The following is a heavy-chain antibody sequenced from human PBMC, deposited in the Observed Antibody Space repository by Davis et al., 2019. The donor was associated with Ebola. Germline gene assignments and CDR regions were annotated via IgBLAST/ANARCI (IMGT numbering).Heavy chain of an antibody. CDR2: INHSGST. CDR3: ASLKQWLRGDV. J-gene: IGHJ6*02. Sequence: GSLRPSGAVYGGSSSGYYWSWIREPPGKGLEWIWEINHSGSTNYNPSLKSRVTISVDTSKNQFSLKLSSVTAADTAVYYCASLKQWLRGDVWGQGTTVTVSS. D-gene: IGHD5-12*01. V-gene: IGHV4-34*01. CDR1: GGSSSGYY.